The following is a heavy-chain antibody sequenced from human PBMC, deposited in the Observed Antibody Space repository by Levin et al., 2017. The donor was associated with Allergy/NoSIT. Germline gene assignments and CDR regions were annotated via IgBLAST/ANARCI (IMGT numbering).Heavy chain of an antibody. V-gene: IGHV1-18*01. CDR1: GYTFTSYG. CDR2: ISAYNGNT. CDR3: ARDRDLGIIAAAGTPAY. Sequence: ASVKVSCKASGYTFTSYGISWVRQAPGQGLEWMGWISAYNGNTNYAQKLQGRVTMTTDTSTSTAYMELRSLRSDDTAVYYCARDRDLGIIAAAGTPAYWGQGTLVTVSS. J-gene: IGHJ4*02. D-gene: IGHD6-13*01.